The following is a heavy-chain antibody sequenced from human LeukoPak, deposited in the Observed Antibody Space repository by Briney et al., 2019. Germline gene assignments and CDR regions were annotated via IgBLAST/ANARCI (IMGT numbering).Heavy chain of an antibody. CDR2: ISSSGSTI. CDR1: GFTFSDYY. CDR3: ARPGLPFYYYYMDV. J-gene: IGHJ6*03. Sequence: GGSLRLSCAASGFTFSDYYMSWIRQAPGKGLEWVSYISSSGSTIYYADSVRGRFTISRDNAKKSLYLQMNSLRAEDTAVYYCARPGLPFYYYYMDVWGKGTTVIVSS. V-gene: IGHV3-11*04. D-gene: IGHD4-11*01.